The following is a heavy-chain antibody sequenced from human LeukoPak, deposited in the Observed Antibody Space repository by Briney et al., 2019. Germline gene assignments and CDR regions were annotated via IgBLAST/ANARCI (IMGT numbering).Heavy chain of an antibody. CDR3: ARDRAPPYGSGWGFDP. Sequence: GASVKVSCKASGGTFSSYAISWVRQAPGQGLEWMGRIIPILGIANYAQKFQGRVTITADKSTSTAYMELSSLRSEDTAVYYCARDRAPPYGSGWGFDPWGQGTLVTVSS. J-gene: IGHJ5*02. CDR1: GGTFSSYA. D-gene: IGHD3-10*01. CDR2: IIPILGIA. V-gene: IGHV1-69*04.